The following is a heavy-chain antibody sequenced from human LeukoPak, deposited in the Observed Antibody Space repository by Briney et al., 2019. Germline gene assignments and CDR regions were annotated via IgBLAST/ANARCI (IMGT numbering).Heavy chain of an antibody. V-gene: IGHV4-30-4*08. D-gene: IGHD6-13*01. Sequence: SWVRQPPGKGLEWIGYIYYSGSTYYNPSLKSRVTISVDTSKNQFSLKLSSVTAADTAVYYCARAPEYSSSWYYHYFDYWGQGTLVTVSS. J-gene: IGHJ4*02. CDR2: IYYSGST. CDR3: ARAPEYSSSWYYHYFDY.